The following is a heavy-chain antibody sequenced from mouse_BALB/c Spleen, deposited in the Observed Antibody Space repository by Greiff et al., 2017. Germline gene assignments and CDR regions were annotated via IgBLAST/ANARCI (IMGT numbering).Heavy chain of an antibody. CDR3: ARDYGSSYGGFAY. Sequence: VKLQESGAELMKPGASVKISCKATGYTFSSYWIEWVKQRPGHGLEWIGEILPGSGSTNYNEKFKGKATFTADTSSNTAYMQLSSLTSEDSAVYYCARDYGSSYGGFAYWGQGTLVTVSA. V-gene: IGHV1-9*01. CDR2: ILPGSGST. CDR1: GYTFSSYW. J-gene: IGHJ3*01. D-gene: IGHD1-1*01.